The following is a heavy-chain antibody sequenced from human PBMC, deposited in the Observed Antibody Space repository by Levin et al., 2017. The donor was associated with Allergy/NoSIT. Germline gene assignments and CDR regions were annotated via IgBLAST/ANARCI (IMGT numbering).Heavy chain of an antibody. Sequence: SQTLSLTCTVSGGSISSYYWSWIRQPPGKGLEWIGYIYYSGSTNYNPSLKSRVTISVDTSKNQFSLKLSSVTAADTAVYYCARDGSGSYYKGDYGMDVWGQGTTVTVSS. CDR1: GGSISSYY. J-gene: IGHJ6*02. CDR2: IYYSGST. D-gene: IGHD3-10*01. CDR3: ARDGSGSYYKGDYGMDV. V-gene: IGHV4-59*01.